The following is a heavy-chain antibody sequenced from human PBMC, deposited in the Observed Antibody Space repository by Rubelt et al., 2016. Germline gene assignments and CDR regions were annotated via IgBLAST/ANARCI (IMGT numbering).Heavy chain of an antibody. V-gene: IGHV3-74*01. D-gene: IGHD5-24*01. CDR1: GFSFSMYW. J-gene: IGHJ4*02. CDR3: ARGRDAVFPDSRILDY. CDR2: IYSDVSST. Sequence: GSLRLSCAASGFSFSMYWMHWVRQVPGKGLVWVSRIYSDVSSTTYADSVKGRFTISRDNAKNTLYLQMNSLRAEDTAFYYCARGRDAVFPDSRILDYWGQGALVTVSS.